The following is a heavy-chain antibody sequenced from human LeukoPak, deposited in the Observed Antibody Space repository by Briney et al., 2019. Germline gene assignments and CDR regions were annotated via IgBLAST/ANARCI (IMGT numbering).Heavy chain of an antibody. CDR1: GFTFSSYG. D-gene: IGHD4-17*01. CDR2: IWYDGSNK. CDR3: AKDGGGDYESYFDY. J-gene: IGHJ4*02. V-gene: IGHV3-33*06. Sequence: GRSLRLSCAASGFTFSSYGMHWVRQAPGKGLEWVAVIWYDGSNKYYADSVKGRFTISRDNSKNTLYLQMNSLRAEDTAVYYCAKDGGGDYESYFDYWGRGTLVTVSS.